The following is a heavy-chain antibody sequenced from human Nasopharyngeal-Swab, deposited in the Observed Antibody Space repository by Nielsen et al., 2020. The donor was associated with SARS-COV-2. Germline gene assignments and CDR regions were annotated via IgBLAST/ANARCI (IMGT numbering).Heavy chain of an antibody. J-gene: IGHJ6*02. CDR3: ARDSAEDIVATPTYYYGMDV. Sequence: GESLKISCAASGFTFSSYSMNWVRQAPGKGMEWVSSISSSSSYIYYADSVKGRFTISRDNAKNSLYLQMNSLRAEDTAVYYCARDSAEDIVATPTYYYGMDVWGQGTTVTDSS. V-gene: IGHV3-21*01. CDR1: GFTFSSYS. CDR2: ISSSSSYI. D-gene: IGHD5-12*01.